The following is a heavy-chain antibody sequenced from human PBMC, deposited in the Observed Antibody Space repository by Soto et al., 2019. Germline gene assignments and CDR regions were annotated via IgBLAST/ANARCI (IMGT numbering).Heavy chain of an antibody. CDR3: ARAPDYYGMDV. V-gene: IGHV3-30-3*01. J-gene: IGHJ6*02. CDR2: ISYDGSNK. Sequence: VQLVESGGGLVQPGGSLRLSCAASGFTFSSYEMNWVRQAPGKGLEWVAVISYDGSNKYYADSVKGRFTISRDNSKNTLYLQMNSLRAEDTAVYYCARAPDYYGMDVWGQGTTVTVSS. CDR1: GFTFSSYE.